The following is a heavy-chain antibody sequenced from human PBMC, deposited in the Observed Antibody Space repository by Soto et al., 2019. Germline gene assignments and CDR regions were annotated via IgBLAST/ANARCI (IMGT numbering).Heavy chain of an antibody. CDR3: ARATRPILRGVMVYYYYYGMDV. CDR1: GFTFSSYA. D-gene: IGHD2-8*01. J-gene: IGHJ6*02. CDR2: ISYDGSNK. Sequence: QVQLVESGGGVVQPGRSLRLSCAASGFTFSSYAMHWVRQAPGKGLEWVAVISYDGSNKYYADSVKGRFTISRDNSKNTLYLQMNSLRAEDTAVYYCARATRPILRGVMVYYYYYGMDVWGQGTTVTVSS. V-gene: IGHV3-30-3*01.